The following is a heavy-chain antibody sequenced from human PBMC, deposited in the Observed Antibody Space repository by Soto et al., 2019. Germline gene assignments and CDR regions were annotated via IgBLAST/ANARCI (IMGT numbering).Heavy chain of an antibody. CDR3: ARGLRYFDG. Sequence: SETLSLTCTVSGGSISSYYWSWIRQPPGKGLEWIGYIYYSGSTNYNPSLKSRVTISVDTSKNQFSLKLSSVTAADTAVYYCARGLRYFDGWGQGTRVTVSS. V-gene: IGHV4-59*01. CDR2: IYYSGST. J-gene: IGHJ4*02. CDR1: GGSISSYY. D-gene: IGHD3-9*01.